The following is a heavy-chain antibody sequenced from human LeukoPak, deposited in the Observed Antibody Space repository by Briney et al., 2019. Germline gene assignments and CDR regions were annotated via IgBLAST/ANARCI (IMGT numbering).Heavy chain of an antibody. CDR2: ISAYNGNT. D-gene: IGHD2-21*02. CDR1: GYTFTSYG. V-gene: IGHV1-18*01. CDR3: ARGRVLLAYCGGDCYHSWRRGAYFDY. Sequence: ASVKVSCKASGYTFTSYGISWVRQAPGQGLEWMGWISAYNGNTNYAQKLQGRVTMTTDTSTSTAYMELRSLRSDDTAVYYCARGRVLLAYCGGDCYHSWRRGAYFDYWGQGTLVTVSS. J-gene: IGHJ4*02.